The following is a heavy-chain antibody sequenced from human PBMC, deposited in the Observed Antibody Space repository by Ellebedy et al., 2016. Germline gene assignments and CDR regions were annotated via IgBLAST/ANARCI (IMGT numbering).Heavy chain of an antibody. CDR2: IYYTGST. D-gene: IGHD3-16*02. J-gene: IGHJ5*02. V-gene: IGHV4-31*11. Sequence: LRLXXAVYGGSFSGYYWSWIRQHPGKGLEWIGYIYYTGSTFYNPSLKSRVTILVDTSKNQFSLKLSSVTAADTAVYYCARELSYNWFNPWGQGTPVTVSS. CDR3: ARELSYNWFNP. CDR1: GGSFSGYY.